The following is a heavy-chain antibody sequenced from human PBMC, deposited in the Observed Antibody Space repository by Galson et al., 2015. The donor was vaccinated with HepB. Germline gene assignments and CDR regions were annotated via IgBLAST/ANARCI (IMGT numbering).Heavy chain of an antibody. CDR2: IIPILGVA. CDR3: ARDNRNYYDDSGRNAFDI. D-gene: IGHD3-22*01. V-gene: IGHV1-69*04. J-gene: IGHJ3*02. Sequence: SVKVSCKASGGTFSSYAISWVRQAPGRGLEWMGRIIPILGVASYAQMFEDRVTITADKSSTTAFMDLSTLTSEDTAMYYCARDNRNYYDDSGRNAFDIWGQGTMGTVSS. CDR1: GGTFSSYA.